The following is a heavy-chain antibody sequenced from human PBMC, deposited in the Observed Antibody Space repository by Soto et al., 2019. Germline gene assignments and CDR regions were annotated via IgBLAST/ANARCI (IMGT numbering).Heavy chain of an antibody. CDR1: GFTFSSYA. CDR2: ISGGGFST. D-gene: IGHD1-1*01. Sequence: GGSLRLSCAASGFTFSSYAMSWVRLAPGKGLEWVSTISGGGFSTYYADSMKGRFTISRDNSNNTLYLQMNSLRAEDTAVYYCAKRDAYQLAYGLDVWGQGTTVTVSS. CDR3: AKRDAYQLAYGLDV. V-gene: IGHV3-23*01. J-gene: IGHJ6*02.